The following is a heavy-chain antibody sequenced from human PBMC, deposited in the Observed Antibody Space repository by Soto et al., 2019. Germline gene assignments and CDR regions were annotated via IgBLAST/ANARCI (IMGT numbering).Heavy chain of an antibody. Sequence: GGSLRLSCAASGFTFSGSAMHWVRQASGKGLEWVGRIRSKANSYATAYAASVKGRFTISRDDSKNTAYLQVNSLKTEDTAVYYCTRPIDYGGNLDFDYWGQGTLVTVSS. D-gene: IGHD4-17*01. CDR2: IRSKANSYAT. CDR3: TRPIDYGGNLDFDY. CDR1: GFTFSGSA. J-gene: IGHJ4*02. V-gene: IGHV3-73*01.